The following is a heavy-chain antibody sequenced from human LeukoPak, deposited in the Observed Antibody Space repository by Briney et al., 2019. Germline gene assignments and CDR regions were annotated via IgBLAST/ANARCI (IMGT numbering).Heavy chain of an antibody. D-gene: IGHD1-26*01. J-gene: IGHJ3*02. CDR2: TYYRSKWFS. CDR1: GDSVSINSAT. Sequence: SPTLSLTSAISGDSVSINSATWNWIRQSPSRGLEWLGRTYYRSKWFSDYVVSVKSRTTFNPDTSKNQLSLQLNSVTPEDTAVYYCARGSGSYYAFDIWGQGTMVTVSS. V-gene: IGHV6-1*01. CDR3: ARGSGSYYAFDI.